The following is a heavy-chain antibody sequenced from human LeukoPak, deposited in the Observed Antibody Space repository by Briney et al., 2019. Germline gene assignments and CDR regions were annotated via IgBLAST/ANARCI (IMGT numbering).Heavy chain of an antibody. Sequence: GGSLRLSCAVSGFTFSSHWMHWVRQAPGKGLMWVSRINSDGSSTAYADFVKGRFTISRDSAKNTLYLQMNSLRAEDTAVYYCARGKYYGMDVWGQGTTVTVSS. CDR2: INSDGSST. CDR1: GFTFSSHW. V-gene: IGHV3-74*01. J-gene: IGHJ6*02. CDR3: ARGKYYGMDV.